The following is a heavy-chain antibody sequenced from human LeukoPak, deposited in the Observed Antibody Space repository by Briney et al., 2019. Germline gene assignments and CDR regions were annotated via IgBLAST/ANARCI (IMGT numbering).Heavy chain of an antibody. J-gene: IGHJ6*02. CDR3: AKSHASGASVPYYYYGMDV. V-gene: IGHV3-23*01. D-gene: IGHD2-2*01. CDR2: ISNSGGTT. CDR1: GFTFSSYA. Sequence: PGGSLRLSCAASGFTFSSYAMSWVRQAPGKGLEWVSSISNSGGTTYYADSVRGRFTISRDNSKNTLYLQMNSLRAEDTAVYYCAKSHASGASVPYYYYGMDVWGQGTTVTVSS.